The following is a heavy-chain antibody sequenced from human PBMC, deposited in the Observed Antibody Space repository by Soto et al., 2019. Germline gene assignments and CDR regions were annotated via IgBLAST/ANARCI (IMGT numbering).Heavy chain of an antibody. CDR1: GFTFSYFA. J-gene: IGHJ4*02. D-gene: IGHD3-22*01. CDR2: ISSNGDNT. V-gene: IGHV3-64*01. Sequence: EVQLVESGGGLVQPGGSLRLSCAASGFTFSYFAMHWVRQAPGKGLEYVSAISSNGDNTYYANSVKGRFTISRDNSKNTLYLQMGSLRAEVMAVYYCVRRSGSGYYDNWGQGTLVTVSS. CDR3: VRRSGSGYYDN.